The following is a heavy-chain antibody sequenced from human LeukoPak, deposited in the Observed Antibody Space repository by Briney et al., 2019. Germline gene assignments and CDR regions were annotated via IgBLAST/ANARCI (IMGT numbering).Heavy chain of an antibody. Sequence: GASVKVSCKASGYTFTGYYMHWVRQAPGQGLEWMGRINPNSGGTDYAQKFQGRVTMTRDTSISTAYMELSRLRSDDTAVYYCATFGVVIQNFDYWGQGTLVTVSS. J-gene: IGHJ4*02. V-gene: IGHV1-2*06. CDR3: ATFGVVIQNFDY. D-gene: IGHD3-3*01. CDR1: GYTFTGYY. CDR2: INPNSGGT.